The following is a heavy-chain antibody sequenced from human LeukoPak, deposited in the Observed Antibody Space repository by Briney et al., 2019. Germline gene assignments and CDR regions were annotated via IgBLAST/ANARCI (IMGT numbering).Heavy chain of an antibody. J-gene: IGHJ3*02. CDR3: AREDFWSGYHEHTGLHAFDI. V-gene: IGHV1-46*01. D-gene: IGHD3-3*01. CDR1: GYTFTGYY. CDR2: INPSGGST. Sequence: GASVKVSCKASGYTFTGYYMHWVRQAPGQGLEWMGIINPSGGSTSYAQKFQGRVTMTRDTSTSTVYMELSSLRSEDTAVYYCAREDFWSGYHEHTGLHAFDIWGQGTMVTVSS.